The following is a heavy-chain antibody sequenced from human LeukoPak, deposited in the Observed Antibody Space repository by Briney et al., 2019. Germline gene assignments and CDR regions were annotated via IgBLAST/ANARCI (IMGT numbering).Heavy chain of an antibody. J-gene: IGHJ5*02. V-gene: IGHV6-1*01. CDR3: ARGPTSIAAAGYNWLDP. D-gene: IGHD6-13*01. CDR2: TYYRSKWYN. CDR1: GDSVSSNSAA. Sequence: SQTLSLTCAISGDSVSSNSAAWNWIRQSPSRGLEWLGRTYYRSKWYNDYAVSVKSRITINPDTSKNQFSLQLNSVTPEDTAVYYCARGPTSIAAAGYNWLDPWGQGTLVTVSS.